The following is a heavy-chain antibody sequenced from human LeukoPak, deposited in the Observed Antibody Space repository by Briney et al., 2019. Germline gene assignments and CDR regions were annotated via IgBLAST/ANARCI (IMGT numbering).Heavy chain of an antibody. J-gene: IGHJ2*01. V-gene: IGHV4-4*07. Sequence: SETLSLTCTVSGGSISSYYWGWIRQPAGKGLEWIGRIYTSGSTNYNPSLKSRVTMSVDTSKNQFSLKLSSVTAADTAVYYCARAEVVVVPERYFDLWGRGTLVTVSS. D-gene: IGHD3-22*01. CDR3: ARAEVVVVPERYFDL. CDR2: IYTSGST. CDR1: GGSISSYY.